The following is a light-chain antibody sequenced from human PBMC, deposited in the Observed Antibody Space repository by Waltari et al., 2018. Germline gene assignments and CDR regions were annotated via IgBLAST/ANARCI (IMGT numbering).Light chain of an antibody. V-gene: IGKV3-11*01. Sequence: EIVLTQSPATLSLSPGERATLSCMASQSVNYFLAWFQQKPGQAPSLLIYDDSNRATGIPASFSGSGSGTDFTLTISSLEPEYFAVYYCQQRTNWPLTFGGGTKVEIK. J-gene: IGKJ4*01. CDR1: QSVNYF. CDR3: QQRTNWPLT. CDR2: DDS.